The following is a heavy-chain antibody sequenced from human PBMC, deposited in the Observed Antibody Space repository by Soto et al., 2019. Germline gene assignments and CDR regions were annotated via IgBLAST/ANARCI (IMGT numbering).Heavy chain of an antibody. CDR3: ARSLVVFGTVTLAFDI. CDR1: GGTVSSGSYY. Sequence: PSESLSLTCTVSGGTVSSGSYYWSWIRQPPGKGLEWIGYIYYSGSTNYNPSLKSRATISVDTSKNQFSLKLSSVTAAATAGYYCARSLVVFGTVTLAFDIWGQGTMVTVSS. V-gene: IGHV4-61*01. D-gene: IGHD4-17*01. CDR2: IYYSGST. J-gene: IGHJ3*02.